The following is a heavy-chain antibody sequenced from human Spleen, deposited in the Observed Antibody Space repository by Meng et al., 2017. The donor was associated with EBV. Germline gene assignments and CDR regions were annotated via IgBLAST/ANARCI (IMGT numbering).Heavy chain of an antibody. CDR2: INTGNGNT. Sequence: QVQLVQSGAEMKKPGASAQVSCRASGYTFTSYAMHWVRQAPGQRLEWMGWINTGNGNTRYSQNFQGRVTITRDTSASTASMELSSLRSEDTAVYYCARMPRGATKGYFDLWGRGTLVTVSS. CDR3: ARMPRGATKGYFDL. CDR1: GYTFTSYA. V-gene: IGHV1-3*04. D-gene: IGHD1-26*01. J-gene: IGHJ2*01.